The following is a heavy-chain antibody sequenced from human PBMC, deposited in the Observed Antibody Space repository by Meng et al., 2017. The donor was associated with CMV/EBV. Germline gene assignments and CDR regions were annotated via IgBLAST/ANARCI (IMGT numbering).Heavy chain of an antibody. CDR1: GFTFSSYW. V-gene: IGHV3-74*01. J-gene: IGHJ6*02. CDR2: INSDGSST. Sequence: GESLKISCAASGFTFSSYWMHWVRQAPGKGLVWVSRINSDGSSTSYADSVKGRFTISRDNAKNTLYLQMNSLRAEDTAVYYCARDLPYDFWSGYYRYYYYGMDVWGQGTTVTVS. D-gene: IGHD3-3*01. CDR3: ARDLPYDFWSGYYRYYYYGMDV.